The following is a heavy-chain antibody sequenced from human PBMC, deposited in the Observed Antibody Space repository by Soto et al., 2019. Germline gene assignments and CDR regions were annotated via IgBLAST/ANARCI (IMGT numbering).Heavy chain of an antibody. Sequence: GASVKVSCKTSGYFFNDYHMHWVRKAPGQGLEWMGWINPKNGDTNYAQKFQGWVTMTRDTSISTAYMELGRLRSDDTAVYYCARGPDCSSTSCYTAVGRFDPWGQEPWSPSPQ. J-gene: IGHJ5*02. CDR1: GYFFNDYH. D-gene: IGHD2-2*02. V-gene: IGHV1-2*04. CDR2: INPKNGDT. CDR3: ARGPDCSSTSCYTAVGRFDP.